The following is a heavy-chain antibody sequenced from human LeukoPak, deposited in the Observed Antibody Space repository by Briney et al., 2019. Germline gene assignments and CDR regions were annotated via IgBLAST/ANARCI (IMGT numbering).Heavy chain of an antibody. CDR2: INPSGGYT. CDR1: GYTFSNYY. J-gene: IGHJ4*02. Sequence: ASVKVSCKASGYTFSNYYMHWVRQAPGQGLEWMGIINPSGGYTTYAQKFQGRVTMTRDTSTSTVSMELSSLRSEDTAVYFCARQEDSSGYYYYYWGQGTLVTVSS. D-gene: IGHD3-22*01. V-gene: IGHV1-46*01. CDR3: ARQEDSSGYYYYY.